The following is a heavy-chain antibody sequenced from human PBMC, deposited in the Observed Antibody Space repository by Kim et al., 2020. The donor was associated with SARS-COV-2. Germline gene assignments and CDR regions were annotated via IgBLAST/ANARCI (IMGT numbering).Heavy chain of an antibody. CDR3: AKDSGRTPYDILTPRGYFDY. CDR1: GFTFSSYA. J-gene: IGHJ4*02. CDR2: ISGSGGST. V-gene: IGHV3-23*01. Sequence: GSLRLSCAASGFTFSSYAMSWVRQAPGKGLEWVPAISGSGGSTYYADSVKGRFTISRDNSKKTLYLQMNSLRAEDTAVYYCAKDSGRTPYDILTPRGYFDYWGQGTLVTVSS. D-gene: IGHD3-9*01.